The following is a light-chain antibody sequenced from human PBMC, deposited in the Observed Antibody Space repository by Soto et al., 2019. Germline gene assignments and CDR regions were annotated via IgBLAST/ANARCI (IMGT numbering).Light chain of an antibody. CDR2: GAS. Sequence: IVLTQSQATLSVSPGERTTLSCRASQSVSSNLAWYQQKPGQAPRLLIYGASTRATGTPARFSGSGSGTEFTLTISSLQSEDFAVYYCQQYNNWPQTFGQGTKVDIK. J-gene: IGKJ1*01. CDR1: QSVSSN. CDR3: QQYNNWPQT. V-gene: IGKV3-15*01.